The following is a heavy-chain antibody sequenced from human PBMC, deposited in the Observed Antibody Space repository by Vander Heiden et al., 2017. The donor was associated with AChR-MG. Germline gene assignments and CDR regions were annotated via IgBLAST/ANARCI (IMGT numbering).Heavy chain of an antibody. V-gene: IGHV1-69*06. Sequence: QVQLVQSGAEVKKPGSSVKVSCKASGGTFSSYSISWVRKAPGQGLEWRGGIIPIFGTANYAQKFQGRVTITADKSTSTAYMELSSLRSEDTAVYYCASPSVRDTARRFDYWGQGTLVTVSS. J-gene: IGHJ4*02. CDR1: GGTFSSYS. CDR2: IIPIFGTA. D-gene: IGHD5-18*01. CDR3: ASPSVRDTARRFDY.